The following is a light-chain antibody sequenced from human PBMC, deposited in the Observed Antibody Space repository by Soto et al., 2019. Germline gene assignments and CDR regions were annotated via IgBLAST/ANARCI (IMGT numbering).Light chain of an antibody. J-gene: IGKJ4*01. V-gene: IGKV3-11*01. CDR3: QKHTNWPLN. CDR2: DAS. CDR1: QSVSSF. Sequence: ETVLAQAPATLSLSPGEGATLSCRASQSVSSFLAWYQQKPGQAPRLLIYDASNRATGIPARFSGSGSGTDFTLTISSLEPEDFAVYYCQKHTNWPLNFGGGTKVDIK.